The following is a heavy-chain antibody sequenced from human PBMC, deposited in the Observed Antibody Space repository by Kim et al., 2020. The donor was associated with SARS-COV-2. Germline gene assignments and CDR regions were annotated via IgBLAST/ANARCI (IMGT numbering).Heavy chain of an antibody. V-gene: IGHV4-31*02. D-gene: IGHD3-10*01. CDR3: ARVRVFDAFDI. Sequence: YYNPSRKSRVTISVDTSKNQFSLKVSSVTAADTAVYYCARVRVFDAFDIWGQGTMVTVSS. J-gene: IGHJ3*02.